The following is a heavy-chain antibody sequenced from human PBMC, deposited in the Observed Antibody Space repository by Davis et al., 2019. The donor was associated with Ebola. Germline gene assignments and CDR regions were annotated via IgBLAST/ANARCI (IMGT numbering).Heavy chain of an antibody. CDR1: GGSISSGGYS. J-gene: IGHJ4*02. D-gene: IGHD4-17*01. CDR3: ARLQTTVTTFGFDY. CDR2: IYHSGST. V-gene: IGHV4-30-2*01. Sequence: SETLSLTCAVSGGSISSGGYSWSWIRQPPGKGLEWIGYIYHSGSTYYNPSLKSRVTISVDTSKNQFSLKLSSVTAADTAVYYCARLQTTVTTFGFDYWGQGTLVTVSS.